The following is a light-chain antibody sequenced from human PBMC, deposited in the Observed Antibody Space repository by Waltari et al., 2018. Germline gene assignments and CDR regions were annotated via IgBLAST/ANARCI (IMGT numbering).Light chain of an antibody. CDR2: AVN. Sequence: QSALTQPPSASGSPGQSVTISCTGTSSDIGGYDHVSWYQQHPGKVPKLLIYAVNKRPSGVPGRFSGSKSANTASLTVSGLQADDEADYYCSSYADTDNLLFGGGTKLTVL. J-gene: IGLJ3*02. CDR3: SSYADTDNLL. CDR1: SSDIGGYDH. V-gene: IGLV2-8*01.